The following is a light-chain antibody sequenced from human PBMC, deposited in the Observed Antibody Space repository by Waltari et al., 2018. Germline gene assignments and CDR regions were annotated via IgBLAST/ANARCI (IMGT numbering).Light chain of an antibody. CDR2: AGS. V-gene: IGKV3-15*01. CDR3: QHYNNWPPA. J-gene: IGKJ1*01. Sequence: EIVMTQSPGTLSVSPGERATLSCRASQRIVTNLAWYQQKPGQAPRLLIYAGSARASDIPARCSGSWSGTEFTLTISSLQSEDFGIYYCQHYNNWPPAFGQGTKVEIK. CDR1: QRIVTN.